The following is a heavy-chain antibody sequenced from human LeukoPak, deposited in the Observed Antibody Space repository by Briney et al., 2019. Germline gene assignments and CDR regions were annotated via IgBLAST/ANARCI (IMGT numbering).Heavy chain of an antibody. CDR1: AFTFSSYW. CDR2: IKQDGSEK. CDR3: ARGRYRHGSGSYYTENPSYMDV. J-gene: IGHJ6*03. Sequence: GGSLRLSCAASAFTFSSYWMSWVRQAPGKGLEWVANIKQDGSEKDYVDSVKGRFTISRDNAKNSLYLQMDSLRAEDTAVYCCARGRYRHGSGSYYTENPSYMDVWGKGTTVTVSS. D-gene: IGHD3-10*01. V-gene: IGHV3-7*01.